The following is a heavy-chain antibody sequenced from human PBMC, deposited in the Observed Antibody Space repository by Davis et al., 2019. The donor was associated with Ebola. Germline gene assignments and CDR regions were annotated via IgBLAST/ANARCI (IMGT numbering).Heavy chain of an antibody. CDR1: GYTFTDYN. CDR2: ISAYNGNT. CDR3: ATTVAGTTRAGLETN. Sequence: ASVKVSCKASGYTFTDYNIHWVRQAPGQGLEWMGWISAYNGNTYYAEKLQGRVTMTTDTSTSTAYMEVRSLRSDDTAVYYCATTVAGTTRAGLETNWGPGTLVTVSS. V-gene: IGHV1-18*04. J-gene: IGHJ4*01. D-gene: IGHD4-23*01.